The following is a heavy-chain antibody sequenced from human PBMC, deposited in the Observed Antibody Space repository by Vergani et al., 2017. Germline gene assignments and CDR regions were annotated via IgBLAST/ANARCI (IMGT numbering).Heavy chain of an antibody. CDR1: GYSISSGYY. CDR3: ARSHSIYDFWSGYRYDAFDI. D-gene: IGHD3-3*01. CDR2: IYYSGST. V-gene: IGHV4-38-2*02. J-gene: IGHJ3*02. Sequence: QVQLQESGPGLVKPSETLSLTCTVSGYSISSGYYWGWIRQPPGKGLEWIGYIYYSGSTYYNPSLKSRVTISVDTSKNQFSLKLRSVTAADTAVYYCARSHSIYDFWSGYRYDAFDIWGQGTMVTVSS.